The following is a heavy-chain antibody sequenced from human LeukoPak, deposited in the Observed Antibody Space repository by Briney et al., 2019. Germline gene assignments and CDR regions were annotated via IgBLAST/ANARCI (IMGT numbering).Heavy chain of an antibody. D-gene: IGHD3-10*01. CDR1: GYTFISCD. CDR2: MSPNSGNT. V-gene: IGHV1-8*01. CDR3: ARFNSYGSGNGFDY. J-gene: IGHJ4*02. Sequence: ASVKVSCKASGYTFISCDINWVRQATGQGLEWMGWMSPNSGNTGYAQKFQGRVTMARNTSINTAYMELSSLSSEDTAVYYCARFNSYGSGNGFDYWGQGTLVTVSS.